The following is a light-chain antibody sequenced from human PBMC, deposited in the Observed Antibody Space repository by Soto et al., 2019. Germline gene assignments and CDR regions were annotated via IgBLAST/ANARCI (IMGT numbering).Light chain of an antibody. V-gene: IGLV1-40*01. CDR3: QSYDSSLSGYVV. J-gene: IGLJ2*01. CDR1: SSNIGAGYD. Sequence: QLVLTQPPLVSGAPGQRVTISCAGSSSNIGAGYDVHWYQQLPGTAPKLLIYGNSNRPSGVPDRFSGSKSGTSASLAITGLQAEDEADYYCQSYDSSLSGYVVFGGGTKLTVL. CDR2: GNS.